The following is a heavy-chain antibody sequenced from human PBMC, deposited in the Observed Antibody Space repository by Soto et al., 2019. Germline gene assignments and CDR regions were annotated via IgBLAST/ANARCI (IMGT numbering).Heavy chain of an antibody. CDR2: ISAYNGNT. J-gene: IGHJ4*02. Sequence: ASLKVSCKASGYTFTSYGISWVRQAPGQGLEWMGWISAYNGNTNYAQKLQGRVTMTTDTSTSTAYMELRSLRAEDAAIYYCAKSPKVISTSFDYWGQGSLVTVSS. CDR3: AKSPKVISTSFDY. V-gene: IGHV1-18*01. D-gene: IGHD3-22*01. CDR1: GYTFTSYG.